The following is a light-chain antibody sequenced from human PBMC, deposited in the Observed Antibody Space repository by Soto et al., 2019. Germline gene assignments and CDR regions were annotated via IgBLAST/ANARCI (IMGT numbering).Light chain of an antibody. CDR1: QSVSSSF. Sequence: EIVLTQSAGTLSLSPGERATLSCGASQSVSSSFLARYQQKTGQAPRLLIYGASSRATGIPDRFSGSGYGTDFILTINRLEHEEFAVYYCQQYDSSPRTFGQGTKVDIK. CDR2: GAS. CDR3: QQYDSSPRT. V-gene: IGKV3-20*01. J-gene: IGKJ1*01.